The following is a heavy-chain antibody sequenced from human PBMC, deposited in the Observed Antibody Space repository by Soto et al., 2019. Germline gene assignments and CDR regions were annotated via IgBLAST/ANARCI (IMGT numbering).Heavy chain of an antibody. CDR3: AKKKGGYLKSYYYDSSGPGAFDI. J-gene: IGHJ3*02. CDR1: GFTFSSYA. CDR2: ISGSGGST. V-gene: IGHV3-23*01. Sequence: PGGSLRLSCAASGFTFSSYAMSWVRQAPGKGLEWVSAISGSGGSTYYADSVKGRFTISRDNSKNTLYLQMNSLRAEDTAVYYCAKKKGGYLKSYYYDSSGPGAFDIWGQGTMVTVSS. D-gene: IGHD3-22*01.